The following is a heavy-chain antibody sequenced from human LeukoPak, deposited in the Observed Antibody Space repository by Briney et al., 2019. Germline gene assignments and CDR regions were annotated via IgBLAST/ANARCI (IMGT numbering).Heavy chain of an antibody. CDR1: GGSISSSSYY. CDR3: ARDESYYDSSGYPT. J-gene: IGHJ5*02. Sequence: IPSETLSLTCTVSGGSISSSSYYWGWIRQPPGKGLEWIGSIYYSGSTYYNPSLKSRVTISVDTSKNQFSLKLSSVTAADTAVYYCARDESYYDSSGYPTWDQGTLVTVSS. CDR2: IYYSGST. D-gene: IGHD3-22*01. V-gene: IGHV4-39*07.